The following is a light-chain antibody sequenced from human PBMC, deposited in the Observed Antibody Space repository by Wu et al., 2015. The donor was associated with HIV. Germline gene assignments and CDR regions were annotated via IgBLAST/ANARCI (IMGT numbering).Light chain of an antibody. CDR1: QSISSW. V-gene: IGKV1-5*03. Sequence: SASVGDRVTITXRASQSISSWLAWYQQKPGKAPKLLIYKASSLESGVPSRFSGSGSGTEFTLTISSLQPDDFATYYCQQYGTFGQGDQGGNQT. J-gene: IGKJ1*01. CDR3: QQYGT. CDR2: KAS.